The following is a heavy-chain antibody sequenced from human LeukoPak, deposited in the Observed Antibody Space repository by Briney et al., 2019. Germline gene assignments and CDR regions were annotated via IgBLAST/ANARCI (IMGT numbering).Heavy chain of an antibody. D-gene: IGHD3-3*01. CDR1: GYTFTSYG. V-gene: IGHV1-18*01. CDR3: ARDPDFWSGYKRGDAFDI. Sequence: ASVKVSCKASGYTFTSYGISWVRQAPGQGLEWMGWISAYNGNTNYPQKLQGRVTMTTDTSTSTAYMELRSLRSDDTAVYYCARDPDFWSGYKRGDAFDIWGQGTMVTVSS. J-gene: IGHJ3*02. CDR2: ISAYNGNT.